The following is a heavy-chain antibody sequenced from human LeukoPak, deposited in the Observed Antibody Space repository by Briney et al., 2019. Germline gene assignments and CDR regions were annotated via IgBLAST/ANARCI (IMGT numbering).Heavy chain of an antibody. CDR1: GGSISSYY. V-gene: IGHV4-59*01. J-gene: IGHJ6*02. CDR3: ARDGAYYYYGMDV. Sequence: SETLSLTCTVSGGSISSYYWSWIRQPPGKGLEWIGYIYYSGSTNYNPSLKSRVTISVDTSKNQFSLKLSSVTAADTAVDYCARDGAYYYYGMDVWGRGTTVTVSS. CDR2: IYYSGST. D-gene: IGHD3-10*01.